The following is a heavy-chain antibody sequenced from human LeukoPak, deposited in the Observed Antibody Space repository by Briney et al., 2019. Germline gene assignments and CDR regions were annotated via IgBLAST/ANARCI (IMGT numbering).Heavy chain of an antibody. V-gene: IGHV3-74*01. CDR3: GKEGGLYDSGGYFDY. Sequence: PGGSLRLSCAASGFTFSDYWMHWIRQPPGKGPVWVSRIKSDGSNIVYADSVKGRFTISRDDSKNTFYLQMNSLRAEDTAVYHCGKEGGLYDSGGYFDYWGQGALVTVSS. J-gene: IGHJ4*02. D-gene: IGHD3-3*01. CDR2: IKSDGSNI. CDR1: GFTFSDYW.